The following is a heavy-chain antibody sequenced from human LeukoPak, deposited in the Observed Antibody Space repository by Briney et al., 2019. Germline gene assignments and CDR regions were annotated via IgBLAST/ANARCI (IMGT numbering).Heavy chain of an antibody. CDR3: TKLRRQEWLPWYYFDY. D-gene: IGHD3-3*01. CDR2: ISGSGGST. V-gene: IGHV3-23*01. CDR1: GFTFTSYA. J-gene: IGHJ4*02. Sequence: PGGSLRLSCAASGFTFTSYAMSWVRQAPGKGLEWVSVISGSGGSTYYADSVKGRFTISRDNSKTTLYMQMNSLRAEDTAVYYCTKLRRQEWLPWYYFDYWGQGIRVTVSS.